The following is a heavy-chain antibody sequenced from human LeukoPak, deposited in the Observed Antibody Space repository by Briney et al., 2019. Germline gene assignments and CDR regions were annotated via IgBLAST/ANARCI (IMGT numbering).Heavy chain of an antibody. J-gene: IGHJ4*02. D-gene: IGHD4-17*01. CDR2: IYYSGST. V-gene: IGHV4-39*07. Sequence: PSETLSLTCTVSSGSISTSNYYWGWVRQPPGKALEWIGSIYYSGSTYYNPSLKSRVTISVDTSKNQFSLKLSSVTAADTAVYYCARYGYGDNYFDYWGQGTLVTVSS. CDR1: SGSISTSNYY. CDR3: ARYGYGDNYFDY.